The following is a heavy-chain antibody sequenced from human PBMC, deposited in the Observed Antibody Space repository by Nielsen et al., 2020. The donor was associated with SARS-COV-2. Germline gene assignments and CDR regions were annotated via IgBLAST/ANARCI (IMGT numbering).Heavy chain of an antibody. CDR3: AKAQAYDTTGYYSITYYFHY. CDR2: IKQDGSEK. D-gene: IGHD3-22*01. J-gene: IGHJ4*02. CDR1: GFTFSSYW. V-gene: IGHV3-7*03. Sequence: GESLKISCAASGFTFSSYWMSWVRQAPGKGLEWVANIKQDGSEKYYVDSVKGRFTNSRDNAKNSLYLQMNSLRAEDTALYYCAKAQAYDTTGYYSITYYFHYWGQGTLVTVSS.